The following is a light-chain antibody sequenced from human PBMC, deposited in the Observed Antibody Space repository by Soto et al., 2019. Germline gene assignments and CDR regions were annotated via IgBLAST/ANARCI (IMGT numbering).Light chain of an antibody. CDR3: MQQTQFPFT. CDR1: ERLVHSDGDTY. CDR2: KIS. Sequence: DIVMTQTPLSSPVTLGQPSSISWRSSERLVHSDGDTYLNWLQQRPGQPPRLLIYKISKRFSGVPDRFTGSGAGTDFTLKISRVAAEDVGTYYCMQQTQFPFTFGGGTKVDI. J-gene: IGKJ4*01. V-gene: IGKV2-24*01.